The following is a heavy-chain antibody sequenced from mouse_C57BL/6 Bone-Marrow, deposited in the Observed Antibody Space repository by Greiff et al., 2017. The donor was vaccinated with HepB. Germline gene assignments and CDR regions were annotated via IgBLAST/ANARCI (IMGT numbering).Heavy chain of an antibody. Sequence: EVKLMESGAELVRPGASVKLSCTASGFNIKDDYMHWVKQRPEQGLEWIGWIDPENGDTEYASKFQGKATITADTSSNTAYLQLSSLTSEDPAVYYCTTCGSSPSYWYFDVWGTGTTVTVSS. J-gene: IGHJ1*03. CDR2: IDPENGDT. CDR3: TTCGSSPSYWYFDV. V-gene: IGHV14-4*01. CDR1: GFNIKDDY. D-gene: IGHD1-1*01.